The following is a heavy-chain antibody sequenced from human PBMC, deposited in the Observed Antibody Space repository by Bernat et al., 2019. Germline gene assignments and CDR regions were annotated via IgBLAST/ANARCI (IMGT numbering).Heavy chain of an antibody. CDR2: IIPIFGTA. J-gene: IGHJ4*02. D-gene: IGHD2-21*02. CDR3: ASAPLAYCGGDCYYNFDY. CDR1: GGTFSSYA. V-gene: IGHV1-69*01. Sequence: QVQLVQSGAEVKKPGSSVKVSCKASGGTFSSYAISWVRQAPGQGLEWMGGIIPIFGTANYAQKFQGRVTITADESTSTAYLELGSLRSEDTAVYYCASAPLAYCGGDCYYNFDYWGQGTLVTVSS.